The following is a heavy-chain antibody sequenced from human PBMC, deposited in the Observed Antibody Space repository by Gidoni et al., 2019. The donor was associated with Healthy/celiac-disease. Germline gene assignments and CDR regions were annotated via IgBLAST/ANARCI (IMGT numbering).Heavy chain of an antibody. CDR2: IWYDGNNK. V-gene: IGHV3-33*01. CDR1: GFTFSSYG. Sequence: QVQLVESGGGVVQPGRSLRRSCAASGFTFSSYGMHWVRQAPGKGLEWVAIIWYDGNNKYYADSVKGRFTISRDNSKNTLYLHMNSLRAEDTAVYYCAREGRTAFDIWGQGTMVTVSS. J-gene: IGHJ3*02. CDR3: AREGRTAFDI.